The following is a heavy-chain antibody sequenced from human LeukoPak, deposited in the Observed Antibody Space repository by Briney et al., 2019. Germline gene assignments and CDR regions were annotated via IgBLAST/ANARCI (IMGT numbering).Heavy chain of an antibody. CDR3: DRRFPVSSGSFYAPFHY. V-gene: IGHV3-30*03. CDR1: GFTFSSYG. J-gene: IGHJ4*02. Sequence: GGSLRLSCAASGFTFSSYGMHWVRQAPGKGPEWVAVISYDGSNIYYADSVKGRFTISRDNSKSTLYLQMNSLRTEDTAIYYCDRRFPVSSGSFYAPFHYWGQGTLVTVSS. D-gene: IGHD1-26*01. CDR2: ISYDGSNI.